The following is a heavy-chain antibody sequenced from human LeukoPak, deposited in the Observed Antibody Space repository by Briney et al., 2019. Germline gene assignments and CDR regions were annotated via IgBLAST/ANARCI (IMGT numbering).Heavy chain of an antibody. CDR1: GYSFTNYW. CDR3: ARLLSLDSSSWYYYYYMDV. D-gene: IGHD6-13*01. J-gene: IGHJ6*03. V-gene: IGHV5-51*01. CDR2: IYPGDSDT. Sequence: GESLKISCKGSGYSFTNYWIGWVRQMPGKGLEWMVIIYPGDSDTRYSPSFQGQVTISADKSISTAYLQWSSLKASDTAMYYCARLLSLDSSSWYYYYYMDVWGKGTTVTVSS.